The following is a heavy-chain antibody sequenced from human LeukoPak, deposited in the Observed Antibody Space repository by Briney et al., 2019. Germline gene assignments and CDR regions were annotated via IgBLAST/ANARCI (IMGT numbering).Heavy chain of an antibody. Sequence: GGSLRLSCAASGFSFSSYAMSWVRQAPGKGLEWVSAISGSGGSTYYADSVKGRFTISRDNSKNTLYLQMNSLRAEDTAVYYCAKDTRRLFPSALDYWGQGTLVTVSS. CDR1: GFSFSSYA. CDR2: ISGSGGST. J-gene: IGHJ4*02. CDR3: AKDTRRLFPSALDY. D-gene: IGHD2-15*01. V-gene: IGHV3-23*01.